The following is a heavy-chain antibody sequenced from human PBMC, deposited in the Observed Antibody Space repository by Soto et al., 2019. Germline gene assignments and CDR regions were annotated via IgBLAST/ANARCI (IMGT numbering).Heavy chain of an antibody. Sequence: SETLSLTCTVSGGSISSYYWSWIRQPPGKGLEWIGYIYYSGSTNHNPSLKSRVTISVDTSKNQFSLKLSSVTAADTAVYYCARHINPVAARPPDYYYYYMDVWGKGTTVTVSS. D-gene: IGHD6-6*01. CDR3: ARHINPVAARPPDYYYYYMDV. J-gene: IGHJ6*03. V-gene: IGHV4-59*08. CDR2: IYYSGST. CDR1: GGSISSYY.